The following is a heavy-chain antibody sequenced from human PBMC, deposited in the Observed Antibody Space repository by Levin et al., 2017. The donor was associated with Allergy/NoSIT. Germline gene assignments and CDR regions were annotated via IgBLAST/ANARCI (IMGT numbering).Heavy chain of an antibody. CDR2: ISGSGGST. D-gene: IGHD2-15*01. CDR3: AKAPRYCSGGSCYSLYYYYMDV. V-gene: IGHV3-23*01. J-gene: IGHJ6*03. Sequence: GGSLRLSCAASGFTFSSYAMSWVRQAPGKGLEWVSAISGSGGSTYYADSVKGRFTISRDNSKNTLYLQMNSLRAEDTAVYYCAKAPRYCSGGSCYSLYYYYMDVWGKGTTVTVSS. CDR1: GFTFSSYA.